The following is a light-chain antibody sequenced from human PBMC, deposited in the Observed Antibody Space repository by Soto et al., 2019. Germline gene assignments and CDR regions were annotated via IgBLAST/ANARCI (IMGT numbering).Light chain of an antibody. CDR3: SSYAGNNNLYV. Sequence: QSVLTQPPSASGSPGQSVTISCTGTSSDVGTYNYVSWYQQHPGKAPKLMIYEVNKRPAGVPDRFSGSKSGIMASLTVSGLQAEDEADYCCSSYAGNNNLYVFGTGTKV. V-gene: IGLV2-8*01. CDR2: EVN. CDR1: SSDVGTYNY. J-gene: IGLJ1*01.